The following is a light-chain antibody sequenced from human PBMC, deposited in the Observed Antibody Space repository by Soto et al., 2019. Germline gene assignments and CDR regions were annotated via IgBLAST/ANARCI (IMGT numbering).Light chain of an antibody. CDR3: LQQNSYPLT. J-gene: IGKJ4*01. CDR2: VAS. CDR1: QGIRND. Sequence: DIQMTQSPSSLSASVGDRVTITCRASQGIRNDLAWYQEQPGKAPKRLIYVASRLQSGVQSRFSGSGTGTEFTLTISSLQPEDSATYYCLQQNSYPLTFGGGTKVEIK. V-gene: IGKV1-17*01.